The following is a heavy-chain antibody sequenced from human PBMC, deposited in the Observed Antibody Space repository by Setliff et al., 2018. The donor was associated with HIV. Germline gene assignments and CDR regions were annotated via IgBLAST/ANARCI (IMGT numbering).Heavy chain of an antibody. CDR3: CRSMTTVLEDAFDI. D-gene: IGHD4-17*01. CDR2: IYTGGIT. J-gene: IGHJ3*02. Sequence: KTSETLSLTCTVSGGSISSGSYYWTWIRQPAGKGLEWIGHIYTGGITNYNPSLKSRVSISADMSKNHFSLNLSSVTAADTAVYYCCRSMTTVLEDAFDIWGQGAMVTVSS. CDR1: GGSISSGSYY. V-gene: IGHV4-61*09.